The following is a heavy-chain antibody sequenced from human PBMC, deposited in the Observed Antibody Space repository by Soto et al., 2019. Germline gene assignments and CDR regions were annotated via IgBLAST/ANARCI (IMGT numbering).Heavy chain of an antibody. CDR2: IVVGSGNT. V-gene: IGHV1-58*01. CDR1: GFTFTSSA. Sequence: SVKVSCKASGFTFTSSAVQWVRQARGQRLEWIGWIVVGSGNTNYAQKFQERVTITRDMSTSTAYMELSSLRSEDTAVYYCAALRFLERAYDYWGQGTLVTVSS. D-gene: IGHD3-3*01. J-gene: IGHJ4*02. CDR3: AALRFLERAYDY.